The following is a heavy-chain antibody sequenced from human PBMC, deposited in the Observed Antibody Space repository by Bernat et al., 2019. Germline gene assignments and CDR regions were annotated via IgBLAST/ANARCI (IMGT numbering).Heavy chain of an antibody. CDR3: ARRVYCSGGSCYMNSDY. J-gene: IGHJ4*02. CDR1: GGSISSSSYY. CDR2: IYYSGST. D-gene: IGHD2-15*01. Sequence: QLQLQESGPGLVKPSETLSLTCTVSGGSISSSSYYWGWIRQPPGKGLEWIGSIYYSGSTYYNPSLKSRVTISVDTSKNQFSLKLNSVTAADSAVYYCARRVYCSGGSCYMNSDYWGQGTLVTVSS. V-gene: IGHV4-39*01.